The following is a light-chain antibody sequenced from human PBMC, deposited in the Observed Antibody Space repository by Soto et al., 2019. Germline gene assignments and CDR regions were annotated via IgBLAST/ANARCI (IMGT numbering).Light chain of an antibody. CDR2: DTT. V-gene: IGLV7-46*01. CDR3: LLSYNGPYV. CDR1: TGAVTNGHY. J-gene: IGLJ1*01. Sequence: QAVVTQEPSLTVSPGGTVTLTCGSSTGAVTNGHYPYWFQQKPGQAPRTLIYDTTNRHSWTPARFSGSLLGGKAALTLSGAQREDEAEYYCLLSYNGPYVFETGTKVTVL.